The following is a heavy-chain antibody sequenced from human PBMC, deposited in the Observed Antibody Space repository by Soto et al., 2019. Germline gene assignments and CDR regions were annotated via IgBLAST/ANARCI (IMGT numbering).Heavy chain of an antibody. Sequence: EVQLVESGGGLVQPGGSLRLSCAASGFTFSNSWMHWVRQVPGKGLVWVSRIKYDGSITEYADSVKGRFTISRDNARTTLYLQLNSLGADDTAVYYCARDNWGTGDVWGRGTTVTVSS. CDR2: IKYDGSIT. CDR1: GFTFSNSW. CDR3: ARDNWGTGDV. D-gene: IGHD7-27*01. V-gene: IGHV3-74*01. J-gene: IGHJ6*04.